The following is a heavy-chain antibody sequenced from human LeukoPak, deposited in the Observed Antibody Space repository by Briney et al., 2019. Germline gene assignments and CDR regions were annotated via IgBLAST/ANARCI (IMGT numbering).Heavy chain of an antibody. CDR3: AKVGNSGSGWMAPDFDY. V-gene: IGHV3-30*18. D-gene: IGHD6-19*01. J-gene: IGHJ4*02. CDR2: ISYDGSNK. Sequence: GRSLRLSCAASGFTFSSYGMHWVRQAPGKGLEWVAVISYDGSNKYYADSVKGRFTISRDNSKNTLYLQMNSLRAEDTAVYYCAKVGNSGSGWMAPDFDYWGQGTLVTVSS. CDR1: GFTFSSYG.